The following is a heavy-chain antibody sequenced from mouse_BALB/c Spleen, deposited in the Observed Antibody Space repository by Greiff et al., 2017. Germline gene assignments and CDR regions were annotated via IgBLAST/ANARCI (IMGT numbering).Heavy chain of an antibody. D-gene: IGHD2-1*01. CDR3: ARGIYYGNVWFAY. CDR1: GYTFTSYY. CDR2: IYPGNVNT. J-gene: IGHJ3*01. V-gene: IGHV1S56*01. Sequence: QVQLQQSGPELVKPGASVRISCKASGYTFTSYYIHWVKQRPGQGLEWIGWIYPGNVNTKYNEKFKGKATLTADKSSSTAYMQLSSLTSEDSAVYFCARGIYYGNVWFAYWGQGTLVTVSA.